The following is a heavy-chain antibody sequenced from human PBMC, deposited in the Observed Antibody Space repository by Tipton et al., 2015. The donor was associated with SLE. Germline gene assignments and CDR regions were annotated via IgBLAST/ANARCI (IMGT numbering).Heavy chain of an antibody. V-gene: IGHV4-59*11. J-gene: IGHJ3*02. Sequence: TLSLTCTVSGGSISGHYWSWIRQPPGKGLEWIGNIYESGNSNYNPSLKSRVTISVDASKNQFSLRLTSLTAADTAVYYCARVVYSFSDAFDIWGQGTLVTVSS. CDR1: GGSISGHY. CDR2: IYESGNS. CDR3: ARVVYSFSDAFDI. D-gene: IGHD6-13*01.